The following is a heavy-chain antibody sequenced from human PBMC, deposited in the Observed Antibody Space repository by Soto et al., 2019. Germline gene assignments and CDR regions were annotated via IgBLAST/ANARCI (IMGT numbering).Heavy chain of an antibody. V-gene: IGHV1-46*01. Sequence: ASVKVSCKASGYTFTGYYMHWVRQAPGQGLEWMGIINPSGVGTSYAQKFQGRVTITRDTSASTAYMELSSLRSEDTAVYYCARDKGNSGPYSSSWYNWFDPWGQGTLVTVSS. D-gene: IGHD6-13*01. J-gene: IGHJ5*02. CDR3: ARDKGNSGPYSSSWYNWFDP. CDR2: INPSGVGT. CDR1: GYTFTGYY.